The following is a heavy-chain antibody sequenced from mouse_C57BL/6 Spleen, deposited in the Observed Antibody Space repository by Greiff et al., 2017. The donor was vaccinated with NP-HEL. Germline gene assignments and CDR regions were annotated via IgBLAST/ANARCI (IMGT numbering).Heavy chain of an antibody. CDR2: ISYDGSN. V-gene: IGHV3-6*01. CDR1: GYSITSGYY. D-gene: IGHD2-3*01. CDR3: ARDTDLIYDGYHSRYYFDY. J-gene: IGHJ2*01. Sequence: EVKLEESGPGLVKPSQSLSLTCSVTGYSITSGYYWNWIRQFPGNKLEWMGYISYDGSNNYNPSLKNRNAITRDTSKNQFFLKLNSVTTEDTATYYCARDTDLIYDGYHSRYYFDYWGQGTTLTVSS.